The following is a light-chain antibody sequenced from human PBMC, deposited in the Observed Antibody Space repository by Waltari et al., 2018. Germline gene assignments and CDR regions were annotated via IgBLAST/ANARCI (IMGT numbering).Light chain of an antibody. V-gene: IGLV1-47*01. CDR3: ATWDDSLSGV. J-gene: IGLJ3*02. Sequence: SVLTQPPSASGSPGQTLTMSCSGSTSNLGGNDFHWYQHLPGTAPKLLIYKNNRRPSGVSERFSGSKSVTSASLAISGLRSEDEAYYYCATWDDSLSGVFGGGTKLTVL. CDR2: KNN. CDR1: TSNLGGND.